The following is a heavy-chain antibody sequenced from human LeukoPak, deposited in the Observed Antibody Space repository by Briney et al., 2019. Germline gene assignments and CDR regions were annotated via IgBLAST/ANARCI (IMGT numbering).Heavy chain of an antibody. CDR1: GFTVSSNY. D-gene: IGHD3/OR15-3a*01. V-gene: IGHV3-53*01. CDR2: IYSGGST. CDR3: ARDWSNYYYYMDV. Sequence: PGGSLRLSCAASGFTVSSNYMSWVRQAPGKGLEWVSVIYSGGSTYYADSVKGRFTISRDNSKNTLYLQMNGLRAEDTAVYYCARDWSNYYYYMDVWGKGTTVTISS. J-gene: IGHJ6*03.